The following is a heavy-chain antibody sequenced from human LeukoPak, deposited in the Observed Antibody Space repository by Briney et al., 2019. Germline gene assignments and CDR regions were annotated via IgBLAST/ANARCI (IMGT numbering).Heavy chain of an antibody. D-gene: IGHD2-2*01. Sequence: GGSLRLSCAASGFTFSDYYMSWIRQAPGKGLEWVSYISSSGSTIYYADSVKGRFTISRDNAKNSLYLQMNSLRAEDTAVYYCAKSGYCSSTSCYPGCMDVWGKGTTVTVSS. CDR1: GFTFSDYY. V-gene: IGHV3-11*04. CDR2: ISSSGSTI. CDR3: AKSGYCSSTSCYPGCMDV. J-gene: IGHJ6*03.